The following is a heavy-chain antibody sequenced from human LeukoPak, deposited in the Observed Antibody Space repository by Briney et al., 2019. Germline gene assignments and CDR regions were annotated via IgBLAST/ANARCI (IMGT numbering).Heavy chain of an antibody. V-gene: IGHV3-30*03. CDR3: ATWRGATFYYFDY. Sequence: GGSLRLSCAASGFTFRNYGMYWVRQAPGKGLEWVALISYDGSNKYYADSVKGRFTISKDNSKNTLYLQMNSLRAEDTAVYYCATWRGATFYYFDYWGQGTLVTVSS. J-gene: IGHJ4*02. CDR1: GFTFRNYG. D-gene: IGHD5-24*01. CDR2: ISYDGSNK.